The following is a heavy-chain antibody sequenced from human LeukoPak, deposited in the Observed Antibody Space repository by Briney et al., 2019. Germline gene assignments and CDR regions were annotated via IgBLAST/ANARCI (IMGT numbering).Heavy chain of an antibody. CDR2: ISSSTTYI. CDR1: GFTFSSYT. V-gene: IGHV3-21*01. J-gene: IGHJ6*02. CDR3: AREGHIGVAGTYYYYGMDV. D-gene: IGHD6-19*01. Sequence: GGSLRLSCAASGFTFSSYTMYWVRQAPAKGLEWVSSISSSTTYIYYADSVKGRFTISRDNAKNSLYLQMNSLRAEDTAVYYCAREGHIGVAGTYYYYGMDVWGQGTTVAVSS.